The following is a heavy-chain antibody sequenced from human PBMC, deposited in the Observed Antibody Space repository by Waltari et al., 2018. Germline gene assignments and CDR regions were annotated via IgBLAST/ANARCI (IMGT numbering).Heavy chain of an antibody. D-gene: IGHD1-1*01. Sequence: QLQLLESGPGLVKPSETLSLTCAVSGDSINSDIYYWAWIRQPPGKGLEWIGSVDYNGDTYYNPSLKSRVTISADASRNRFSLELSSVTAADTGFYYCAKHGITTTNWSKTSHSWFGPWGQGILVTVSS. CDR2: VDYNGDT. CDR1: GDSINSDIYY. J-gene: IGHJ5*02. CDR3: AKHGITTTNWSKTSHSWFGP. V-gene: IGHV4-39*02.